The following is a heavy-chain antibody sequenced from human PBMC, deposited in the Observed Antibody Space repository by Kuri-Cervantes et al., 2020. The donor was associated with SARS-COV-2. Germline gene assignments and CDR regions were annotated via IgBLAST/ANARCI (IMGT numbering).Heavy chain of an antibody. CDR2: ITGSAGRT. V-gene: IGHV3-23*01. Sequence: GGSLRLSCSASGFTFSSYAMTWVRQAPGKGLEWVSTITGSAGRTNYADSVKGRFTISRDNSKNTMYLRMNSVRAEDTALYYCAKGISVEKARVGENWGQGTLVTVSS. CDR3: AKGISVEKARVGEN. J-gene: IGHJ4*02. CDR1: GFTFSSYA. D-gene: IGHD5-24*01.